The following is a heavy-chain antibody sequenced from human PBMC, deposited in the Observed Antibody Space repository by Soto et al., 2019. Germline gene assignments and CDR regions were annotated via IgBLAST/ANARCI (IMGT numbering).Heavy chain of an antibody. CDR2: IIPIIGII. J-gene: IGHJ5*02. D-gene: IGHD3-22*01. CDR1: GGTFSTYT. CDR3: AGDPDSHYNDSHASSYP. Sequence: SVKVSCKASGGTFSTYTITWVRQAPGQGLEWMGRIIPIIGIINYAQKFQGRVTITADKFTGTAYMELTRLRSDDTAVYYCAGDPDSHYNDSHASSYPWG. V-gene: IGHV1-69*04.